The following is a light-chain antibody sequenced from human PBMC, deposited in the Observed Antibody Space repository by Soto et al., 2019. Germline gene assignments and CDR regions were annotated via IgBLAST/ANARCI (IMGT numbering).Light chain of an antibody. V-gene: IGKV3-20*01. CDR1: QSVTNNY. J-gene: IGKJ1*01. Sequence: EIVLTQSPATLSLSPGDRATLSCGASQSVTNNYLAWYQQKPGQAPRLLIYGASSRATGTPDRFSGSGSGTDFTLTINRLEPEDFALYYCQQYGSSPPTFGQGTKVDIK. CDR3: QQYGSSPPT. CDR2: GAS.